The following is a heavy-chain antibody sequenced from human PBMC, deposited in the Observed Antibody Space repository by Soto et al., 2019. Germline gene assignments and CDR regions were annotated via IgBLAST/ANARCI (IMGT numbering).Heavy chain of an antibody. CDR2: IKSKTDGGTT. CDR3: TTDALRFLEWLSY. V-gene: IGHV3-15*01. Sequence: GGALRLSCAASGFTFSNAWMSWVRQAPGKGLEWVGRIKSKTDGGTTDYAAPVKGRFTITRDDSKNTLYLQMNSLKTEDTAVYYCTTDALRFLEWLSYWGQGTLVTVSS. J-gene: IGHJ4*02. D-gene: IGHD3-3*01. CDR1: GFTFSNAW.